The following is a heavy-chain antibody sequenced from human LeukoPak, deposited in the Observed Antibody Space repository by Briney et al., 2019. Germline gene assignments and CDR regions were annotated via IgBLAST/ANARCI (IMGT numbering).Heavy chain of an antibody. Sequence: GGSLRLSCAASGFTFSSYSMNWVRQAPGKGLEWVSSISSSSSYIYYADSVKGRFTISRDNSKNTLYLQMNSLRAEDTAIYYCTKVFDGSSSGGYDNWGQGTLVTVSS. D-gene: IGHD6-19*01. V-gene: IGHV3-21*04. CDR2: ISSSSSYI. CDR1: GFTFSSYS. CDR3: TKVFDGSSSGGYDN. J-gene: IGHJ4*02.